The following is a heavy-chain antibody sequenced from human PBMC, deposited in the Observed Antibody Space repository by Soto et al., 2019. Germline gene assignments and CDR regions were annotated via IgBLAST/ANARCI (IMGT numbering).Heavy chain of an antibody. CDR2: IKQDGSEK. J-gene: IGHJ6*02. V-gene: IGHV3-7*01. CDR1: GFTFSSYW. CDR3: ARDWGLRSYGRNYYYGGMDV. Sequence: EVQLVESGGGLVQPGGSLRLSCAASGFTFSSYWMSWVRQAPGKGLEWVANIKQDGSEKYYVDSVKGRFTISRDNAKNSLYLHMNSLRAEDTAVYYCARDWGLRSYGRNYYYGGMDVWGQGSTVTVSS. D-gene: IGHD5-18*01.